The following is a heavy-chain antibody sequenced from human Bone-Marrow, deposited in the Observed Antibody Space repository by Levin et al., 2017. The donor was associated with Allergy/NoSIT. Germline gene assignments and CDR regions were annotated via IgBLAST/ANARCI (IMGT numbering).Heavy chain of an antibody. V-gene: IGHV3-9*01. CDR3: SKDTYTSLYFHGFDV. J-gene: IGHJ6*02. Sequence: SLKISCAAPGFTFGDYAMNWVRQAPGKGLEWVSGISWNGGNLGYADSVKGRFTISRDNDKNTLYLQMNSLRPEDSALYFGSKDTYTSLYFHGFDVWGQGTTVTVSS. D-gene: IGHD3-16*01. CDR2: ISWNGGNL. CDR1: GFTFGDYA.